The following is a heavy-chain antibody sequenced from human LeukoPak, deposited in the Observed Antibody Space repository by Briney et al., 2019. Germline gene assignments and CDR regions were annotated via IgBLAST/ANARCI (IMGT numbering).Heavy chain of an antibody. CDR3: ARVYKATLWFGELLSLKDAFDI. Sequence: SVKVSCKASGGTFSSYAISWVRQAPGQGLEWMGGIIPIFCTANYAQKFQGRVTITADESTSTAYMELSSLRSDDTAVYCCARVYKATLWFGELLSLKDAFDIWGKGTMVTVSS. V-gene: IGHV1-69*13. CDR2: IIPIFCTA. D-gene: IGHD3-10*01. CDR1: GGTFSSYA. J-gene: IGHJ3*02.